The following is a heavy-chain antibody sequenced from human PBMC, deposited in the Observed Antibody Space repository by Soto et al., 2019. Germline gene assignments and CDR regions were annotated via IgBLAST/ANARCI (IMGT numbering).Heavy chain of an antibody. D-gene: IGHD6-6*01. CDR3: ARCLSSSATFYHYYGMDV. V-gene: IGHV4-34*01. Sequence: QVQLQQWGAGLLKPSETLSLTCAVYGGSFRGYHWSWIRQPPGKGLEWIGEINHSGSTNYNPSLKSRVIISLETSKNQFSLILTSVTAADTAVYYCARCLSSSATFYHYYGMDVWGQGTTVTVSS. J-gene: IGHJ6*02. CDR2: INHSGST. CDR1: GGSFRGYH.